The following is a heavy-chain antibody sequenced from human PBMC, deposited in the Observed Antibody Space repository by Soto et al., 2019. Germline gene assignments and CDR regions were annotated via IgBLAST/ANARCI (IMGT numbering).Heavy chain of an antibody. J-gene: IGHJ2*01. CDR1: SGSFSPYF. D-gene: IGHD6-19*01. CDR2: INHSGST. Sequence: QVQLQQWGAGLLKPSETLSLTCAVYSGSFSPYFWSWIRQPPGKGLEWIGEINHSGSTNYNPSLTRRATLSVDTSKNQVSLKLTSVTAADTAVYYCARLASGWQYYYFDFWCRGTPVTVSS. CDR3: ARLASGWQYYYFDF. V-gene: IGHV4-34*01.